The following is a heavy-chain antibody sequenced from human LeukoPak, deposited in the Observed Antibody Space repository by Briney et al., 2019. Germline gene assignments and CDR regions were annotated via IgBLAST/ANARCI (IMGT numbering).Heavy chain of an antibody. D-gene: IGHD3-22*01. Sequence: ASVKVSCKASGYTFTTYGISWVRQAPGQGLEWMGWISAYNGYTNYTQKLQGRVTMTTDTSTSTAYMELRSLRSDDTAVYYCARDRLTMIPQYYFDSWGQGTLVTVSS. V-gene: IGHV1-18*01. CDR2: ISAYNGYT. J-gene: IGHJ4*02. CDR1: GYTFTTYG. CDR3: ARDRLTMIPQYYFDS.